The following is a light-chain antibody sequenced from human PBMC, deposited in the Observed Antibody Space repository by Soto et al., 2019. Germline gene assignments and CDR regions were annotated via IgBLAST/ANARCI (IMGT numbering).Light chain of an antibody. Sequence: EIVFTQSPATLSLSPGERATLSCRASQSVTSNSLAWYQQKPGQAPSLLIYGAYTRATGIPARFSGSGSGTDFTLTISSLQSEDFAVYYCQHYNYWPPKTFGQGTKVDIK. CDR2: GAY. J-gene: IGKJ1*01. CDR3: QHYNYWPPKT. CDR1: QSVTSN. V-gene: IGKV3-15*01.